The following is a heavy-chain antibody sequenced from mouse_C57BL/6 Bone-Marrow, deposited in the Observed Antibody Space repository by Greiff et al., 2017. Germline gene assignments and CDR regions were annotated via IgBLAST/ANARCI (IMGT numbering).Heavy chain of an antibody. V-gene: IGHV1-50*01. CDR2: IDPSDSYT. Sequence: QVQLKQPGAELVKPGASVKLSCKASGYTFTSYWMQWVKQRPGQGLEWIGEIDPSDSYTNYNQKFKGKATLTVDTSSSTAYMQLSSLTSEDSAVYYCASDGAFDYWGQGTTLTVSS. CDR1: GYTFTSYW. J-gene: IGHJ2*01. CDR3: ASDGAFDY.